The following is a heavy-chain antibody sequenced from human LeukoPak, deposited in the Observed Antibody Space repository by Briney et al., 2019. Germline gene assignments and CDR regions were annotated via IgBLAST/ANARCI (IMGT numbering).Heavy chain of an antibody. CDR1: GGSISSSSYY. Sequence: PETLSLTCTVSGGSISSSSYYWGWIRQPPGKELEWIGSNYYSGSTYYNPSLKSRVTISVDTSKNQFSLKLSSVTAADTAVYYCARDWRWGQGTMVTVSS. V-gene: IGHV4-39*07. CDR2: NYYSGST. CDR3: ARDWR. J-gene: IGHJ3*01.